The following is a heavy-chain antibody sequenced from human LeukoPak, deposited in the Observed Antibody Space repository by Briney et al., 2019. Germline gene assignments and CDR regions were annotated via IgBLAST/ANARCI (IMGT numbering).Heavy chain of an antibody. J-gene: IGHJ4*02. CDR1: GGSISSYC. V-gene: IGHV4-59*12. D-gene: IGHD4-17*01. CDR3: ARERDYGDYVRPPFDY. CDR2: IYYSGST. Sequence: SETLSLTCTVSGGSISSYCWSWIRQPPGKGLEWIGYIYYSGSTNYNPSLKSRVTISVDTSKNQFSLKLSSVTAADTAVYYCARERDYGDYVRPPFDYWGQGTLVTVSS.